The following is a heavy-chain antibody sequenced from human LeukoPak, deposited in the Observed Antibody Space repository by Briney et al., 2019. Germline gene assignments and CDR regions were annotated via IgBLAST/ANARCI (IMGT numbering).Heavy chain of an antibody. D-gene: IGHD7-27*01. J-gene: IGHJ3*02. CDR1: GDNFSSYV. CDR3: ATNWGITSRKLNDAFDI. Sequence: ASVKVSCKASGDNFSSYVITWVRRAPGQGLEWMGGIIPIFGTANYAQKFQGRVTITADESTSTAYMELSSLRSEDTAVYYCATNWGITSRKLNDAFDIWGQGTMVTVSS. CDR2: IIPIFGTA. V-gene: IGHV1-69*13.